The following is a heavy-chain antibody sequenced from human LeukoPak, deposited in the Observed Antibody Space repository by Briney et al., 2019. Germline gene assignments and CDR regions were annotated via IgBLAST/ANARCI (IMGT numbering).Heavy chain of an antibody. CDR1: GVSISSHY. Sequence: SETLSLTCTVSGVSISSHYWSWIRQPAGKGLEWIGRIYSIGSTNYNPSLSSRVTIAVDRSNNQFSLRLSSVTAADTAVYYCARDPPGDGAAAFDFWGQGTTVSVSS. CDR2: IYSIGST. V-gene: IGHV4-4*07. J-gene: IGHJ3*01. D-gene: IGHD2-21*02. CDR3: ARDPPGDGAAAFDF.